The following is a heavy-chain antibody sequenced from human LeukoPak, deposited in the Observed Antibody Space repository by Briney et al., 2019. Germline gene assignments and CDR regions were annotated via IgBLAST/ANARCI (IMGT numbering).Heavy chain of an antibody. CDR3: ARVRTAMEIGAY. CDR1: GFTFGDFA. D-gene: IGHD5-18*01. Sequence: GGSPRLSCAASGFTFGDFAMHWVRQAPGKGLEWVSLISEDGDTYYGDSVKGRFTVSRDNSKNSLYLQMNSLRTEDTGLYYCARVRTAMEIGAYWGQGTLVTVSS. CDR2: ISEDGDT. J-gene: IGHJ4*02. V-gene: IGHV3-43*02.